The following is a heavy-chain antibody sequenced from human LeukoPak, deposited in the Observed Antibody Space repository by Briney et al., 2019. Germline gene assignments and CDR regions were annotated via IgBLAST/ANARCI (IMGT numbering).Heavy chain of an antibody. CDR3: ARAMYTVNYYFDY. V-gene: IGHV1-3*01. Sequence: ASVKVSCKASGYTFTSYAMHWVRQAPGQRLEWMGWINAGNGNTKYSQKFQGRVTITRDTSASTAYMELSSQRSEDTAVYYCARAMYTVNYYFDYWGQGTLVTVSS. J-gene: IGHJ4*02. CDR2: INAGNGNT. D-gene: IGHD4-17*01. CDR1: GYTFTSYA.